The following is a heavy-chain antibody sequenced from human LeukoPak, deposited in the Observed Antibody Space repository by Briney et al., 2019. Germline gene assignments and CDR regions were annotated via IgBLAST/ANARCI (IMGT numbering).Heavy chain of an antibody. CDR3: ARGDDFWSGFPDY. CDR1: GGSISSYY. J-gene: IGHJ4*02. D-gene: IGHD3-3*01. CDR2: IYYSGSS. Sequence: SETLSRTCTVSGGSISSYYWSWIRQPPGKGLEWIGYIYYSGSSNYNPSLKSRVTISVDTSKNQFSLKLSSVTAADTAVYYCARGDDFWSGFPDYWGQGTLVTVSS. V-gene: IGHV4-59*01.